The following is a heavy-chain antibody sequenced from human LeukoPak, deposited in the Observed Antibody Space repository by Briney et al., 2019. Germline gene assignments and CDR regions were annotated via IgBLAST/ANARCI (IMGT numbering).Heavy chain of an antibody. CDR2: ISSSSSTI. CDR1: GFTFSSYS. D-gene: IGHD6-19*01. CDR3: ARDPSSSGWYGYYFDY. J-gene: IGHJ4*02. Sequence: GGSLRLSCAASGFTFSSYSMNWGRQAPGKGLEWVSYISSSSSTIYYADSVKGRFTISRDNAKNSLYLQMNSLRVEDTAVYYCARDPSSSGWYGYYFDYWGQGTLVTVSS. V-gene: IGHV3-48*04.